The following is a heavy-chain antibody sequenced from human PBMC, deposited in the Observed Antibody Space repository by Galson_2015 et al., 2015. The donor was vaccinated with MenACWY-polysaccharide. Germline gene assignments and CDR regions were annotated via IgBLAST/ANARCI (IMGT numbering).Heavy chain of an antibody. CDR2: IYFSGDT. CDR3: AAYYASGSSFAY. D-gene: IGHD3-10*01. V-gene: IGHV4-39*07. CDR1: RGSIIARDYC. J-gene: IGHJ4*02. Sequence: ETLSLTCSVSRGSIIARDYCWGWIRQTPGKGLEWMGTIYFSGDTFYNPSLKSRITISLDTSRNQFSLKPTSVTAADTAVYFCAAYYASGSSFAYWGQGTLVPVSS.